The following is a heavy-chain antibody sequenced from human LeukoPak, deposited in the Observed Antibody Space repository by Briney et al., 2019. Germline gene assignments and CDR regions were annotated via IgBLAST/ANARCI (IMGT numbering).Heavy chain of an antibody. J-gene: IGHJ6*04. D-gene: IGHD3-10*02. Sequence: PGGSLRLSCAASGFTFSSCEMNWVRQAPGKGLEWVSYISSSGSTIYYADAVKGRFTISRDNAKNSLYLQMNSLRAEDTAVYCCAELGITMIGGVWGKGTTVTISS. CDR3: AELGITMIGGV. V-gene: IGHV3-48*03. CDR2: ISSSGSTI. CDR1: GFTFSSCE.